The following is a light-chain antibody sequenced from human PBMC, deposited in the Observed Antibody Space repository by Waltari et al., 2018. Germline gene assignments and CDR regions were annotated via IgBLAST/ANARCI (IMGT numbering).Light chain of an antibody. V-gene: IGKV1-5*03. CDR1: QSIRSW. CDR2: KAS. CDR3: QQYDSFRT. Sequence: DIQMTQSPSTLSASVGDRVTITCRASQSIRSWLAWYQQKPGKAPTLLIYKASTLESGVPSRFSGSGSGTEFTLTISRLQPDDFATYYCQQYDSFRTFGQGTKVEVK. J-gene: IGKJ1*01.